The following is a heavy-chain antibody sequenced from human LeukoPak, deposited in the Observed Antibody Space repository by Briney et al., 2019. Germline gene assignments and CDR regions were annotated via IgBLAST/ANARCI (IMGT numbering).Heavy chain of an antibody. Sequence: GASVKVSCKASGYTFTGYYMHWVRQAPGQGLEWMGWIIPNSGGTNYAQKFQGRVTMTRDTSISTAYMELSRLRSDDTAVYYCARWPRIVGATFPLDYWGQGTLVTVSS. CDR1: GYTFTGYY. CDR3: ARWPRIVGATFPLDY. D-gene: IGHD1-26*01. CDR2: IIPNSGGT. J-gene: IGHJ4*02. V-gene: IGHV1-2*02.